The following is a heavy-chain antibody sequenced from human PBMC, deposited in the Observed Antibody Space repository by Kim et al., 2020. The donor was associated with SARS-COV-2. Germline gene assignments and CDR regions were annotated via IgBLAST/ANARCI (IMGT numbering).Heavy chain of an antibody. J-gene: IGHJ6*03. CDR3: ARGTRRWLVRGPYYYYMD. V-gene: IGHV4-34*01. CDR1: GGSFSGYY. D-gene: IGHD6-19*01. CDR2: INHSGST. Sequence: SETLSLTCAVYGGSFSGYYWSWIRQPPGKGLEWIGEINHSGSTNYNPSLKSRGTISVDTSKNQFSLKLSSVTAADTAAYYCARGTRRWLVRGPYYYYMD.